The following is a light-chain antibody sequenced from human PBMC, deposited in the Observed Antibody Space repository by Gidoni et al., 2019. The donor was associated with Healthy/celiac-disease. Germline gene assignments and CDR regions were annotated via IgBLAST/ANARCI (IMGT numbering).Light chain of an antibody. CDR1: SSDVGGYNY. Sequence: QSALTQPASVSVSPGQSITISCTGTSSDVGGYNYVSWYQQQPGKAPKLMIYDVSNRPSGVSNRFSGSKSGNTASLTISGLQAEDEADYYCSSYTSSSIVVFGGGTKLTVL. CDR2: DVS. J-gene: IGLJ2*01. CDR3: SSYTSSSIVV. V-gene: IGLV2-14*01.